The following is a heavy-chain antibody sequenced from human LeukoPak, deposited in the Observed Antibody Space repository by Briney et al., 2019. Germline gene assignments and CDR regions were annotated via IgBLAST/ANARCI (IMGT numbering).Heavy chain of an antibody. Sequence: GGSLRLSCTASGFTFSSYSMHWVRQAPGKGLEWVSYISSSSSTTYYADSVKGRFTISRDNAKNSLYLQMNSLRAEDTAVYYCARGIRFLEWLSKDDAFDIWGQGTMVTVSS. CDR2: ISSSSSTT. J-gene: IGHJ3*02. V-gene: IGHV3-48*01. D-gene: IGHD3-3*01. CDR1: GFTFSSYS. CDR3: ARGIRFLEWLSKDDAFDI.